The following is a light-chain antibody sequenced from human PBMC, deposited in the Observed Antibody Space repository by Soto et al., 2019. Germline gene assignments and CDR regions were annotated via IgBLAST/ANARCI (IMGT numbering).Light chain of an antibody. J-gene: IGKJ1*01. CDR1: QGISSY. Sequence: AIRMTQSPSSLSASTGDRVTITFRASQGISSYLAWYQQKPGKAPKLLIYAASTLQSGVPSRFSGSGSGTDFTLTISCLQSEDFATYYCQQYYSYRTFGQGTKADIK. CDR2: AAS. CDR3: QQYYSYRT. V-gene: IGKV1-8*01.